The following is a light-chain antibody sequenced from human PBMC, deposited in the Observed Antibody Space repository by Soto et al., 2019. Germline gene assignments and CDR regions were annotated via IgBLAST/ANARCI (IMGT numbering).Light chain of an antibody. V-gene: IGKV1-39*01. CDR1: QGIRNY. CDR2: SVS. Sequence: DIQITQSPSSLSASVGDRVTITCRASQGIRNYLNWYQQKAGEAPRLLIYSVSTLQSGVPSRFSGGGSGTDFTLTISSLQPEDCGTYYCQESYSIRTFGLGTKVDIK. CDR3: QESYSIRT. J-gene: IGKJ1*01.